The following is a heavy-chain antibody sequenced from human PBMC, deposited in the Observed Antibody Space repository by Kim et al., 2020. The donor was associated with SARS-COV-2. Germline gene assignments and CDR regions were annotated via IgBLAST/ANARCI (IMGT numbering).Heavy chain of an antibody. J-gene: IGHJ4*02. CDR3: AREDSSGYYPR. V-gene: IGHV4-30-2*05. CDR2: T. Sequence: TYYDPSLKSRVTRAVDTSKNQFSLKLSSVTTADTAVYYCAREDSSGYYPRWGQGTLVTVSS. D-gene: IGHD3-22*01.